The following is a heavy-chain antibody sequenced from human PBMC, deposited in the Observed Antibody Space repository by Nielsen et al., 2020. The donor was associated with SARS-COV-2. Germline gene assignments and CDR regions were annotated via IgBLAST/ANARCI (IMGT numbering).Heavy chain of an antibody. CDR3: AREHFVGGLGIVVVISTILDY. CDR2: INPSGGST. D-gene: IGHD3-22*01. V-gene: IGHV1-46*01. J-gene: IGHJ4*02. CDR1: GYTFTSYY. Sequence: ASVKVSCKASGYTFTSYYMHWVRQAPGQGLEWMGIINPSGGSTSYAQKFQGRVTMTRDTSMSTVYMELSSLRSEDTAVHYCAREHFVGGLGIVVVISTILDYWGQGTLVTVSS.